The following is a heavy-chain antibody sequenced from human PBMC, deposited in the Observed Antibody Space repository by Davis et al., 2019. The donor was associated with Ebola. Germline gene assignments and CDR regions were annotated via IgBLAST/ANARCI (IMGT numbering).Heavy chain of an antibody. CDR2: IYYSGST. CDR1: GGSISSSSYY. J-gene: IGHJ5*02. CDR3: AALSDRFDP. D-gene: IGHD2/OR15-2a*01. V-gene: IGHV4-39*01. Sequence: MPSETLSLTCTVSGGSISSSSYYWGWIRQPPGKGLEWIGTIYYSGSTYYNPSLKSRVTISVDTSKNQFSLKLSSVTAADTALYYCAALSDRFDPWGQGTLVTVSS.